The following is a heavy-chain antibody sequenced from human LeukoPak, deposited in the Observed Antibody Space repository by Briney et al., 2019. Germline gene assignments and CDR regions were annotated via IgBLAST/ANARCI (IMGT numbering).Heavy chain of an antibody. J-gene: IGHJ4*02. Sequence: ESLKISCKGLGYSFTSYWIGWVRQTPGKGLEWMGIIYPGDSDTRFSPSFQGQVTISADKSISPAYLKWSSRKASEPAMYYCARHGRGNYYDSSGYYGPVVYWGQGTLVTVSS. CDR3: ARHGRGNYYDSSGYYGPVVY. CDR1: GYSFTSYW. V-gene: IGHV5-51*01. CDR2: IYPGDSDT. D-gene: IGHD3-22*01.